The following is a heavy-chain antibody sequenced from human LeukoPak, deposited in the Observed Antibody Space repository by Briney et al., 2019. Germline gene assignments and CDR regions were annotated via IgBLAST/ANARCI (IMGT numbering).Heavy chain of an antibody. CDR2: IYYTGSS. CDR3: ARGQKYTSGYTVTELGSRYFDY. J-gene: IGHJ4*02. D-gene: IGHD5-18*01. Sequence: SETLSLTCIVSGESITSYYWSWIRQPPGKGLEWIGYIYYTGSSKYNPSLKSRVTLSVDTSENQFSLTLNSVTAADTAVYYCARGQKYTSGYTVTELGSRYFDYWGQGTLVTVSS. CDR1: GESITSYY. V-gene: IGHV4-59*01.